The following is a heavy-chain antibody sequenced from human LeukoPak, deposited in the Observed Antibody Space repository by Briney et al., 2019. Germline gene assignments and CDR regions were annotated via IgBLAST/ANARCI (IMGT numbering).Heavy chain of an antibody. J-gene: IGHJ2*01. V-gene: IGHV3-48*04. CDR1: GFTFSSYA. CDR3: ARGGGGNFVKVWYFDL. Sequence: GGSLRLSCAASGFTFSSYAMTWVRQAPGKGLEWVSSISNSSGTAYYADSVKGRFTISRDNAKNSLYLQMNSLRVEDTAVYYCARGGGGNFVKVWYFDLWGRGTLVTVSS. CDR2: ISNSSGTA. D-gene: IGHD4-23*01.